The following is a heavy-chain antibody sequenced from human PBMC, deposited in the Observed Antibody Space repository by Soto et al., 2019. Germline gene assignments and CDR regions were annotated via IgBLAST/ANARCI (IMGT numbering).Heavy chain of an antibody. D-gene: IGHD1-26*01. CDR3: ARDECESYYETYYFDF. V-gene: IGHV3-48*01. Sequence: EVQLVESGGGLVQPGGSLRLSCAASGFTFSSYSMNWVRQTPGKGLEWVSYISGDGSTIDYADSVKGRFTISMDNATYSLYLQMNSLRAEDTAVYYCARDECESYYETYYFDFWGQGTLVTVSS. J-gene: IGHJ4*02. CDR1: GFTFSSYS. CDR2: ISGDGSTI.